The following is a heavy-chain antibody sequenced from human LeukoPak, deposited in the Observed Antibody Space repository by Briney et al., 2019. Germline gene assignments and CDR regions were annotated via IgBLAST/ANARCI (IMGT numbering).Heavy chain of an antibody. CDR2: VSGSGGST. J-gene: IGHJ4*02. CDR1: RFTFSSYA. V-gene: IGHV3-23*01. D-gene: IGHD4-23*01. CDR3: AKDVGGLRWFDY. Sequence: GGSLRLSCAASRFTFSSYAVSWVRQAPGKGLEWVSAVSGSGGSTYYADSVKGRFTISRDNSKNTLYLQMNSLRAEDTAVYYCAKDVGGLRWFDYWGQGTLVTVSP.